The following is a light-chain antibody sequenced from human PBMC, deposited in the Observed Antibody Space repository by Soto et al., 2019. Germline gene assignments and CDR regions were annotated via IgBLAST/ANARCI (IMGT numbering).Light chain of an antibody. CDR1: QSVTTNS. J-gene: IGKJ1*01. CDR3: QHYGSSRWT. CDR2: GAS. V-gene: IGKV3-20*01. Sequence: ELVLTQSPGTLSLSPGERATLSCRASQSVTTNSFAWYQQKPGQAPRLLIYGASTRATGIPDRFSGSGSGTDFTLTISGLEPEDFAVYYCQHYGSSRWTFGQGTKVDIK.